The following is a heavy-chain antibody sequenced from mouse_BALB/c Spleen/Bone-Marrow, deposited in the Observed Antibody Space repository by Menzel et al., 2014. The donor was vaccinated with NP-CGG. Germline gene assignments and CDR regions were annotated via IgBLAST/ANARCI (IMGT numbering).Heavy chain of an antibody. V-gene: IGHV1-9*01. J-gene: IGHJ1*01. Sequence: VQLQQSGAELMKPGASVKISCKATGYTFSRYWIEWVKQRPGHGLEWIGEILPGSGSTNYNGKFKGKATFTADTSSNTAYMQLSSLTSEDSAVYYCARWGYGSSYVGYFDVWGAGTTVTVSS. CDR1: GYTFSRYW. D-gene: IGHD1-1*01. CDR2: ILPGSGST. CDR3: ARWGYGSSYVGYFDV.